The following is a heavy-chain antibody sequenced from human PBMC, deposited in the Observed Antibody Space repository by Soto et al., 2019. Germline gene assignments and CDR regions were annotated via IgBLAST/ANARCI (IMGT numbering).Heavy chain of an antibody. D-gene: IGHD5-12*01. V-gene: IGHV4-61*01. CDR2: IYYSGST. J-gene: IGHJ4*02. CDR1: GGSVSSGSCY. Sequence: PSETLSLTCTVSGGSVSSGSCYWSWIRQPPGKGLECVGYIYYSGSTNYNPSLKSRVTISVDTSKNQFSLKLSSVTAADTAVYYCAREVEMATIYYFDYWGQGTLVTVSS. CDR3: AREVEMATIYYFDY.